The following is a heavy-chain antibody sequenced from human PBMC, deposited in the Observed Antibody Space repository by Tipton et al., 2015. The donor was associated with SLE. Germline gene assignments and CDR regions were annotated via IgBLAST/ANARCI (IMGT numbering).Heavy chain of an antibody. CDR2: IYYSGST. V-gene: IGHV4-61*01. CDR3: ARWAGPTVNFDY. Sequence: TLPLTCAVSGYSISSSYYWSWIRQPPGKGLEWIGYIYYSGSTNYNPSLKSRVTISVDTSKNQFSLKLSSVTAADTAVYYCARWAGPTVNFDYWGQGTLVTVSS. J-gene: IGHJ4*02. D-gene: IGHD4-11*01. CDR1: GYSISSSYY.